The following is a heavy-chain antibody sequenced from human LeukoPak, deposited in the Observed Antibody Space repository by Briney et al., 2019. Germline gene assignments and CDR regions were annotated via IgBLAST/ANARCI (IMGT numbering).Heavy chain of an antibody. V-gene: IGHV1-2*02. CDR3: ARERRGTWELRVFDY. CDR1: GYTFTGYY. Sequence: ASVKVSCKASGYTFTGYYIHWVRQAPGQGLEWMGWFNPNSGGTNYAQKFQGRVTMTRDTSISTAYMDLSRLRSDDTAVYYCARERRGTWELRVFDYWGQGTLVTVSS. J-gene: IGHJ4*02. CDR2: FNPNSGGT. D-gene: IGHD1-26*01.